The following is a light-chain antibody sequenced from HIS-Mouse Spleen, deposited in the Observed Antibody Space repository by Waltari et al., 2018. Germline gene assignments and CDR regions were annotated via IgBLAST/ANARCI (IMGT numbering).Light chain of an antibody. V-gene: IGLV2-14*03. Sequence: GSPGQSITISCTGTSSDVGGYNYVSWYQQHPGKAPKLMIYDVSNRPSGVSNRFSGSKSGNTASLTIAGLQAEDEADYYCSSYTSSSTVVFGGGTKLTVL. CDR1: SSDVGGYNY. J-gene: IGLJ2*01. CDR3: SSYTSSSTVV. CDR2: DVS.